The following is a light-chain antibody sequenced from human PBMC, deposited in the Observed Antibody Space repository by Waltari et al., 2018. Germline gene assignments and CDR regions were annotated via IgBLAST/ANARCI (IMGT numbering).Light chain of an antibody. V-gene: IGLV2-11*01. CDR3: CTYAASCTQVV. J-gene: IGLJ3*02. Sequence: YQQHPRKAPTLMIYDVTKRPSGGPAHCSGSKSGDTAALTTSGRQAEEEADYYCCTYAASCTQVVFGGGTQLTVL. CDR2: DVT.